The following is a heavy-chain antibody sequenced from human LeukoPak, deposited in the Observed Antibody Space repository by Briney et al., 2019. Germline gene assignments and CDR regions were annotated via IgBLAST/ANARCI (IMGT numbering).Heavy chain of an antibody. CDR3: ARVVLSGAYQIDL. V-gene: IGHV3-74*01. J-gene: IGHJ5*02. D-gene: IGHD2/OR15-2a*01. CDR1: GLTFSTYW. CDR2: INGDGSTT. Sequence: GGSLTLSCAASGLTFSTYWMHWVPQAPGKGLVWVSRINGDGSTTNHADSVKGRFTISRDNAKSTLYLQVNSLRVEDAAVYYCARVVLSGAYQIDLWGQGTLVTVSS.